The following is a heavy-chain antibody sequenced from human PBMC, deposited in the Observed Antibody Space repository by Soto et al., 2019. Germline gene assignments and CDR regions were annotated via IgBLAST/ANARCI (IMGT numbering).Heavy chain of an antibody. V-gene: IGHV1-3*01. Sequence: ASVKVSCKASGYTFTSYAMHWVRQAPGQRLEWKGWINAGNGNTKYSQKFQGRVTITRDTSASTAYMELSSLRSEDTAVYYCARKGCSGGSCYPWYYYGMDVWGQGTTVTSP. J-gene: IGHJ6*02. CDR1: GYTFTSYA. CDR2: INAGNGNT. D-gene: IGHD2-15*01. CDR3: ARKGCSGGSCYPWYYYGMDV.